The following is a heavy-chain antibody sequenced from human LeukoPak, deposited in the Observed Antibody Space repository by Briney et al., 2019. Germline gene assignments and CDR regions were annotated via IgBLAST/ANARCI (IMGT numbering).Heavy chain of an antibody. CDR3: ARGSIAAAGSFDY. D-gene: IGHD6-13*01. CDR1: GYTFTSYD. CDR2: MNPNSGNT. V-gene: IGHV1-8*01. Sequence: ASVKVSCKASGYTFTSYDINWVRQATGQGLKWMGRMNPNSGNTGYAQKFQGRVTMTRNTSISTAYMELSSLRSEDTAVYYCARGSIAAAGSFDYWGQGTLVTVSS. J-gene: IGHJ4*02.